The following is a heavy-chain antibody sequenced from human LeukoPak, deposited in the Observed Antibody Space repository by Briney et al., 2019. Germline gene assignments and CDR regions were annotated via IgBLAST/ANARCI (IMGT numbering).Heavy chain of an antibody. CDR2: IYYSGST. CDR3: ARAAGIWFDP. CDR1: GGSVSSGSYY. D-gene: IGHD6-13*01. Sequence: PSETLSLTCTVSGGSVSSGSYYWSWLRPPPGKGLEWIGYIYYSGSTNYNPSLKSRVTISVDTSKNQFSLKLSSVTAADTAVYYCARAAGIWFDPWGQGTLVTVSS. V-gene: IGHV4-61*01. J-gene: IGHJ5*02.